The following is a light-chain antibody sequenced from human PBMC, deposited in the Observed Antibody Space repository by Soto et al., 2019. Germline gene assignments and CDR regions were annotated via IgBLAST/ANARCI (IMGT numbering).Light chain of an antibody. CDR1: QSISSS. CDR2: GAS. J-gene: IGKJ4*01. CDR3: QQYNNWPLT. Sequence: EIVMTQSPATLSVSRGERATLSCRASQSISSSLAWYQQKPDQSPRLLIYGASTQATGIPARFSGSGSGTDFTLPLSSLQSEDFAVYYCQQYNNWPLTFGGGTKVEIK. V-gene: IGKV3-15*01.